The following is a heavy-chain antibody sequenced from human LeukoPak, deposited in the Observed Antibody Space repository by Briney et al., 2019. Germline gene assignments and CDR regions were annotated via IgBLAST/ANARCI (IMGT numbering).Heavy chain of an antibody. Sequence: GGSLRLSCAASGFTFSDYYMSWIRQAPGKGLEWVSYISSSSSYTNYAHSVKGRFTISRDNAKNSLYLQMNSLRAEDTAVYYCARDRDYDYPDYWGQGTLVTVSS. CDR3: ARDRDYDYPDY. CDR1: GFTFSDYY. V-gene: IGHV3-11*06. CDR2: ISSSSSYT. D-gene: IGHD3-16*01. J-gene: IGHJ4*02.